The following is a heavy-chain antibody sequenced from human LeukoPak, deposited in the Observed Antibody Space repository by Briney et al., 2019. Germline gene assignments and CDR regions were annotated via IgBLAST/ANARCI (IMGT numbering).Heavy chain of an antibody. Sequence: SETLSLTCAVYGGSFSGYYWSWICQPPGKGLEWIGEINHSGSTNYNPSLKSRVTISVDTSKNQFSLKLSSVTAADTAVYYCARGFKYSSSSPAAAPFDYWGQGTLVTVSS. V-gene: IGHV4-34*01. D-gene: IGHD6-6*01. J-gene: IGHJ4*02. CDR2: INHSGST. CDR3: ARGFKYSSSSPAAAPFDY. CDR1: GGSFSGYY.